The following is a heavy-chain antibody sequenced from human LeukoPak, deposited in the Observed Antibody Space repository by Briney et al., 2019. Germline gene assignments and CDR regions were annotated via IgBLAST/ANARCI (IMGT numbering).Heavy chain of an antibody. Sequence: SQTLSLTCTVSGGSISSGSYYWSWIRQPAGKGLEWIGRIFTSGSTHYNPSLKSRVPISVDTSKNQFSLKLSSVTAADTAVYYCAREGMVRGVIKGYYYYGMDVWGQGTTVTVSS. CDR1: GGSISSGSYY. D-gene: IGHD3-10*01. J-gene: IGHJ6*02. CDR3: AREGMVRGVIKGYYYYGMDV. CDR2: IFTSGST. V-gene: IGHV4-61*02.